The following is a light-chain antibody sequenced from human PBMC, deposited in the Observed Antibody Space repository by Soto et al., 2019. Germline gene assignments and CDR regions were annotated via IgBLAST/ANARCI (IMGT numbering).Light chain of an antibody. V-gene: IGKV3-20*01. Sequence: EVVLTQSPDTLSLPPGERATLSCRAGQSISSYLAWYQQKPGQAPRLLIYGPSSRATGIPDRFSGSGSGTDFTLTISRLEPEDFAVYYCQQFGSSPPRITFGQGTRLEIK. CDR1: QSISSY. CDR3: QQFGSSPPRIT. CDR2: GPS. J-gene: IGKJ5*01.